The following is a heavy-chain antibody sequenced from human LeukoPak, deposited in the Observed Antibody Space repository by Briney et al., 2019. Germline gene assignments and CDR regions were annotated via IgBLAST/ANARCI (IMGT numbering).Heavy chain of an antibody. J-gene: IGHJ3*02. D-gene: IGHD3-22*01. V-gene: IGHV1-46*01. Sequence: ASVKVSCKASGYTFTSNYMHWVRQAPGQGLEWMGVINPSGHNTNYAQRFQGRLTMTRDTSTSTDYMELSSLRSEDTAIYYCTRVSPRTYDSSGYYYGQGAFDIWGQGTMVTVSS. CDR3: TRVSPRTYDSSGYYYGQGAFDI. CDR2: INPSGHNT. CDR1: GYTFTSNY.